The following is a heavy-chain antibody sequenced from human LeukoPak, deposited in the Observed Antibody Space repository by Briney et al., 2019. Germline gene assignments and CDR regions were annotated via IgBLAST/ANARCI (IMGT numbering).Heavy chain of an antibody. CDR3: ARRSGYSYGYY. V-gene: IGHV4-39*01. Sequence: PSETLSLTCTVSGGSISSSSYYWGWIRQPPGKGLEWIGTIYSSGSTYYNPSLNSRVTMSVDTSKNQFSLRLSSVTAADTAVYYCARRSGYSYGYYWGQGMLVTVSS. D-gene: IGHD5-18*01. CDR1: GGSISSSSYY. CDR2: IYSSGST. J-gene: IGHJ4*02.